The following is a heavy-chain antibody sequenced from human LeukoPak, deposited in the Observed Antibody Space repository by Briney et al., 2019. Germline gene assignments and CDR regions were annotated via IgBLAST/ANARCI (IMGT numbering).Heavy chain of an antibody. CDR3: ARTWEDAFDI. V-gene: IGHV4-61*01. CDR1: GGSVSSGSYY. CDR2: IYYSGST. Sequence: KPSETLSLTCTVSGGSVSSGSYYWSWIRQPPGKGLEWIGYIYYSGSTNYNPSLKSRVTISVDTSKNQFSLKPSSVTAADTAVYYCARTWEDAFDIWGQGTMVTVSS. D-gene: IGHD1-26*01. J-gene: IGHJ3*02.